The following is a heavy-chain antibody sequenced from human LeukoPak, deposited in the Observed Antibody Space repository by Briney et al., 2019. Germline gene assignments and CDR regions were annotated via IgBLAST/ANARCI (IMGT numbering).Heavy chain of an antibody. CDR3: ATYSSLNRREFQY. D-gene: IGHD3-22*01. CDR2: ISWNSGSI. CDR1: GFTFDDYA. Sequence: GRSLRLSCAASGFTFDDYAMHWVRQAPGKGLEWGSGISWNSGSIGYADSVKGRFTISRDNAKKSLYLQMNSLRAEDTAVYYCATYSSLNRREFQYWGQGTLLTVSS. V-gene: IGHV3-9*01. J-gene: IGHJ1*01.